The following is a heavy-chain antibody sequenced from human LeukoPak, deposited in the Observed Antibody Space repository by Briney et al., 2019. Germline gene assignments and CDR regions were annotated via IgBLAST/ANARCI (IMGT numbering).Heavy chain of an antibody. D-gene: IGHD4-17*01. V-gene: IGHV3-7*01. CDR1: GFTFSNHA. CDR2: IKQDGSEK. J-gene: IGHJ4*02. CDR3: ARVARYGDYIGGSDY. Sequence: GGSLRLSCAASGFTFSNHAMIWVRQAPGKGLEWVANIKQDGSEKYYVDSVKGRFTISRDNAKNSLDLQMNSLRAEDTAVYYCARVARYGDYIGGSDYWGQGALVTVSS.